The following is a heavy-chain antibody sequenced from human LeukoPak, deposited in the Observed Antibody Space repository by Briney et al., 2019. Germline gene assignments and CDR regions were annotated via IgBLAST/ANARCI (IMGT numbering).Heavy chain of an antibody. D-gene: IGHD5/OR15-5a*01. J-gene: IGHJ4*02. V-gene: IGHV1-24*01. CDR2: FDPEDGET. CDR3: AAGGVYSLLDH. CDR1: GDTLSELA. Sequence: ASLKVSCEFSGDTLSELAMHWVRQAPGKGREWMGGFDPEDGETIYAQKFQGRFTMTEDTSTDTAYMELRSLRSDDTAVYYCAAGGVYSLLDHWGQGTQVTVSS.